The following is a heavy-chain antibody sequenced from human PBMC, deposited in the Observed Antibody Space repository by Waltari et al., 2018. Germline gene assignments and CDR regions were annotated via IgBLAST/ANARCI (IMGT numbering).Heavy chain of an antibody. CDR3: AKVSGWAAAYIDN. Sequence: QVQLVESGGRVVQPGGSLRLSCEAAGFRLSDHGMHWGRQAPGKGMEWVAVIWYDGSNEDYADPVKGRFTISRDNSKNTVFLQMNSLRSEDTAVYFCAKVSGWAAAYIDNWGQGTLVTVAS. CDR2: IWYDGSNE. CDR1: GFRLSDHG. D-gene: IGHD3-3*01. V-gene: IGHV3-33*06. J-gene: IGHJ4*02.